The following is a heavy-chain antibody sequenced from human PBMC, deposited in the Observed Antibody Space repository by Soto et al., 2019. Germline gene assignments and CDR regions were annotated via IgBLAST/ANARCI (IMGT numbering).Heavy chain of an antibody. CDR1: GGSISSYY. D-gene: IGHD3-22*01. CDR3: ASQHYYDSSGYYVGY. V-gene: IGHV4-39*01. Sequence: SETLSLTCTVSGGSISSYYWGWIRRPPGKGLEWIGNIHYSGSTYYDSSLKTRVTISVDTSKNQFSLKLSSVTAADTAVYYCASQHYYDSSGYYVGYWGQGTLVTVSS. CDR2: IHYSGST. J-gene: IGHJ4*02.